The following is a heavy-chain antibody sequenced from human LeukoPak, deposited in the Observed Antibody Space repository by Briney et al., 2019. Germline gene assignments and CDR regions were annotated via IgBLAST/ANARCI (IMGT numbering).Heavy chain of an antibody. CDR1: GGSISSFY. D-gene: IGHD5-24*01. J-gene: IGHJ4*02. CDR3: AAESERWLFRS. V-gene: IGHV4-59*03. CDR2: IYYSGST. Sequence: SETLSLTCTVSGGSISSFYWSWIRQPPGEGLEWIGQIYYSGSTNYNPSLKSRVTISIDTSKNQFSLKLNSVTAADTAVYYCAAESERWLFRSWGQGTLVTVSS.